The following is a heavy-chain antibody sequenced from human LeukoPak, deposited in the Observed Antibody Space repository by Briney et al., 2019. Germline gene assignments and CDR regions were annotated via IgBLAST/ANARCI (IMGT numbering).Heavy chain of an antibody. D-gene: IGHD2-2*01. CDR1: GGSFSGYY. CDR3: ARRSKKPRNDAFDI. CDR2: INHSGST. V-gene: IGHV4-34*01. J-gene: IGHJ3*02. Sequence: SETLSLTCAVYGGSFSGYYWSWIRQPPGKGLEWNGEINHSGSTNYNPSLKSRVTISVGTSKNQFSLKLSSVTAADTAVYYCARRSKKPRNDAFDIWGQGTMVTVSS.